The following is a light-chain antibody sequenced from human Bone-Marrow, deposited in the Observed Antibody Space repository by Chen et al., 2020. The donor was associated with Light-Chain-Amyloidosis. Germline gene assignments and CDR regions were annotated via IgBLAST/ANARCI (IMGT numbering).Light chain of an antibody. Sequence: SYVLTQPSSVSVAPGQTATIACGGNNIGSTSVHWYQQTPGQAPLLVVYDDSDRPSGSPARLSGATSGNTATLTISRVEAGDEADYYCQVWDRSSDRPVFGGGTKLTVL. V-gene: IGLV3-21*02. CDR1: NIGSTS. J-gene: IGLJ3*02. CDR2: DDS. CDR3: QVWDRSSDRPV.